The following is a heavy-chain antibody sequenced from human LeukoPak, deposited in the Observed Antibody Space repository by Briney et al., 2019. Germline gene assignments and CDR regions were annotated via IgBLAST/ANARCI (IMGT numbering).Heavy chain of an antibody. CDR2: ISGDGGTT. V-gene: IGHV3-43*02. Sequence: HPGGSLRLSCAASGFNFDDYAMHWVRQAPGKGLEWVSFISGDGGTTYYADSVKGRFTISRDNSKNSLYLQMNSLRIEDTALYYCAKDRAAGTPYSWFDPWGQGTLVTVSS. D-gene: IGHD6-13*01. J-gene: IGHJ5*02. CDR1: GFNFDDYA. CDR3: AKDRAAGTPYSWFDP.